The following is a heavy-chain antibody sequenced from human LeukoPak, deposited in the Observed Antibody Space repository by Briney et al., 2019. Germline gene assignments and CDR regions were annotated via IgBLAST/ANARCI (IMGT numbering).Heavy chain of an antibody. J-gene: IGHJ5*02. V-gene: IGHV4-59*08. CDR1: GGSTSRYY. D-gene: IGHD3-22*01. Sequence: PSETLSLTCTVSGGSTSRYYWSCMPHPPGKGLECMWYIYSSGRSNYNPSLKSRVTISVDTTKNQFPHMLSSVTTVDTAVYYCARHIDDVSLTYYYDRNPIYPWGQGTLVTVSS. CDR2: IYSSGRS. CDR3: ARHIDDVSLTYYYDRNPIYP.